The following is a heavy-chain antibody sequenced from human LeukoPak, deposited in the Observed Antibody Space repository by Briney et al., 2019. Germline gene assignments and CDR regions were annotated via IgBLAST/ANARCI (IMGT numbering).Heavy chain of an antibody. CDR2: ISAYNGNT. CDR3: ARVGSSGWLDPTYYFDY. Sequence: GASVKVSCKASGYTFTSYGISWVRQAPGQGLEWMGWISAYNGNTNYAQKLQGRVTMTTDTSTSTAYMELRSLRSDDTAVYYCARVGSSGWLDPTYYFDYWGQGTLVTVSS. CDR1: GYTFTSYG. V-gene: IGHV1-18*01. D-gene: IGHD6-19*01. J-gene: IGHJ4*02.